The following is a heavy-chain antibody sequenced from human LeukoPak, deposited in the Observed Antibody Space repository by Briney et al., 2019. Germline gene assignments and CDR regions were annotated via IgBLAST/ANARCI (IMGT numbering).Heavy chain of an antibody. CDR2: ISSSSSYI. V-gene: IGHV3-21*01. D-gene: IGHD3-22*01. CDR3: ARDLGYYYDSSGYSYPYAFDI. Sequence: ETLSLTCAVSGASISKTNWWSWVRQPPGKGLEWVSSISSSSSYIYYADSVKGRFTISRDNAKNSLYLQMNSLRAEDTAVYYCARDLGYYYDSSGYSYPYAFDIWGQGTMVTVSS. J-gene: IGHJ3*02. CDR1: GASISKTN.